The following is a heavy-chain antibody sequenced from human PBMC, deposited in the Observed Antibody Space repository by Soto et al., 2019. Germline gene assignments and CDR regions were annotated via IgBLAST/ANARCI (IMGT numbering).Heavy chain of an antibody. V-gene: IGHV3-33*01. J-gene: IGHJ4*02. Sequence: QVQLVESGGGVVQPGRSLRLSCAASGFTFNSYGMHWVRQAPGKGLEWVAVIWYDGTNKYYADSVKGRFTISRDNSNNTLNLQMNSLRAEDTAVDYGASRRGGGVPFFDSWGQGTLVTVSS. CDR1: GFTFNSYG. CDR2: IWYDGTNK. CDR3: ASRRGGGVPFFDS. D-gene: IGHD1-1*01.